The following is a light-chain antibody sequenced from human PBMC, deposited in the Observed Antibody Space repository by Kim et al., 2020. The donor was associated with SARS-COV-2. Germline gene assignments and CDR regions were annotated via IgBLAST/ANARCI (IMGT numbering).Light chain of an antibody. Sequence: EIVLTQSPATLSLSPGDRATLSCRASQSIGSNLVWYQQKPGQAPRLLIFGASTRATGIPARFSGSGSGTEFTLTISSLQSEDFAVYYCYQYNCRPPWTFGQGTKVDIK. J-gene: IGKJ1*01. CDR1: QSIGSN. CDR3: YQYNCRPPWT. CDR2: GAS. V-gene: IGKV3-15*01.